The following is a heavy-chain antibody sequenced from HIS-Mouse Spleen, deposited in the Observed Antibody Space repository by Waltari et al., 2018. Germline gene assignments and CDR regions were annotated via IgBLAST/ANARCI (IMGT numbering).Heavy chain of an antibody. Sequence: QVQLVESGGGVVQPGRSLRLSCPARGFTLITYGFTWCRQAPGKGLEWLAVISYDGSNKYYADSVKGRFTISRDNSKNTLYLQMNSLRAEDTAVYYCAKDKHHAFDYWGQGTLVTVSS. CDR1: GFTLITYG. CDR2: ISYDGSNK. J-gene: IGHJ4*02. V-gene: IGHV3-30*18. CDR3: AKDKHHAFDY.